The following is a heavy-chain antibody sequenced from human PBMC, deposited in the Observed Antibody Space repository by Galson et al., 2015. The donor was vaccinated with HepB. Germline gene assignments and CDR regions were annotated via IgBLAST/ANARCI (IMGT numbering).Heavy chain of an antibody. V-gene: IGHV3-23*01. J-gene: IGHJ4*02. D-gene: IGHD6-19*01. CDR3: ASQPWLATSPFDY. Sequence: SLRLSCAASGFTFSSYAMSWVRQAPGKGLEWVSAISGSVGSTYYPDSVKGRFTISRDNSKNTLYLQMNSLRAEDTAVYYCASQPWLATSPFDYWGQGTLVTASS. CDR1: GFTFSSYA. CDR2: ISGSVGST.